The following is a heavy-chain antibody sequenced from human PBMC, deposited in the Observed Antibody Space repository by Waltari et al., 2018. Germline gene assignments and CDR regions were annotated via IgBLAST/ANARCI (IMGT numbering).Heavy chain of an antibody. D-gene: IGHD1-26*01. CDR3: ARGQLVGASLLDL. J-gene: IGHJ5*02. CDR2: IYYTGPT. Sequence: QVRMQESGPGLVNPSETLSLTCEISGASMSSSHLWSWLRQPPGQGLEWIGEIYYTGPTFYNPSLKNRVNISVDKSNNKFSLRLTSVTAADTAVYFCARGQLVGASLLDLWGQGTLVTVSS. CDR1: GASMSSSHL. V-gene: IGHV4-4*02.